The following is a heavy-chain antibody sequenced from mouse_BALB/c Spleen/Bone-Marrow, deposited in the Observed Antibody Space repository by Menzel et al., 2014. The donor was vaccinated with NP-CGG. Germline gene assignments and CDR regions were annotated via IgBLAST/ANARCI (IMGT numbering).Heavy chain of an antibody. J-gene: IGHJ3*01. CDR2: IDPSDSYT. CDR1: GYTFTSYW. V-gene: IGHV1-69*02. CDR3: ARYGGYFPWFAY. Sequence: LVESGAELVKPGASVKLSCKASGYTFTSYWMHWVKQRPGRGLEWIGEIDPSDSYTNYNQKFKGKATLTVDKSSSTAYMQLSSLTSEDSAVYYCARYGGYFPWFAYWGQGTLVTVSA. D-gene: IGHD2-3*01.